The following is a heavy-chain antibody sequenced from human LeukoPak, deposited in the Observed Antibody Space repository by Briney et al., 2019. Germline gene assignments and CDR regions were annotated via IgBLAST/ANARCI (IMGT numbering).Heavy chain of an antibody. CDR2: IYTSGST. Sequence: PSETLSLTCTVSGGSISSYYWSWIRQPAGKGLEWIGRIYTSGSTNYNPSLKGRVTMSVDTSKNQFSLKLSSVTAADTAVYYCARDRWFGEFTWFDYWGQGTLVTVSS. J-gene: IGHJ4*02. CDR1: GGSISSYY. CDR3: ARDRWFGEFTWFDY. V-gene: IGHV4-4*07. D-gene: IGHD3-10*01.